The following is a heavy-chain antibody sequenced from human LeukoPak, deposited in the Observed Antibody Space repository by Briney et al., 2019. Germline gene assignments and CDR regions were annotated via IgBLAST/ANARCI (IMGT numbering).Heavy chain of an antibody. CDR3: ASRVAGEYFDY. V-gene: IGHV4-4*02. CDR1: GGSISSSNW. CDR2: IYHSGST. D-gene: IGHD6-19*01. Sequence: SETLSLTCAVSGGSISSSNWWSWVRQPPGKGMEWIGEIYHSGSTNYNPSLKSRVTISVDKSKNQFSLKLSSVTAADTSVYYCASRVAGEYFDYWGQGTLVTVSS. J-gene: IGHJ4*02.